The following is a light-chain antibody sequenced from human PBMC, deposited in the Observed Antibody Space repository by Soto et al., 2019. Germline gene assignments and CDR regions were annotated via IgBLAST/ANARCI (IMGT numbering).Light chain of an antibody. CDR3: QSYDINDHEV. Sequence: NFMLTQPHSVSESPGKTVTISCTRSSGNIASNYVQWYQQRPGSAPSTVIYEDTQRPSGVPGRFSGSIDSSSNSASLTISGLQTEDEADYYCQSYDINDHEVFGGGTKLTVL. CDR2: EDT. V-gene: IGLV6-57*04. J-gene: IGLJ3*02. CDR1: SGNIASNY.